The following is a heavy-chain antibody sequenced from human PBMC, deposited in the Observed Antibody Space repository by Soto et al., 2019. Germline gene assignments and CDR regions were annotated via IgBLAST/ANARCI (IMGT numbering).Heavy chain of an antibody. CDR2: IYSGGST. CDR1: GFTVSSNY. CDR3: ARDAIENYYYYYGMDV. J-gene: IGHJ6*02. D-gene: IGHD3-22*01. Sequence: EVQLVESGGGFVQPGGSLRLSCAASGFTVSSNYMSWVRQAPGKGLEWVSVIYSGGSTYYADSVKGRFTISRDNSKNTLYLKMNSLRAEDTAVYYCARDAIENYYYYYGMDVWGQGTTVTVSS. V-gene: IGHV3-66*01.